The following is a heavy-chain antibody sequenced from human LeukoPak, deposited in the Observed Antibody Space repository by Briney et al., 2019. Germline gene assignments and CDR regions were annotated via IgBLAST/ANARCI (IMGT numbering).Heavy chain of an antibody. D-gene: IGHD5-18*01. CDR1: GGSYSGYY. V-gene: IGHV4-34*01. CDR3: ARGGKGVPTKQLWFSSYVC. Sequence: EPLSLSLALNGGSYSGYYWSWIRQPLGKRVEWMGEINHSGSTNYNPSLKSRVTLPVATSTTRFSLKLSSVTAADTAVYYCARGGKGVPTKQLWFSSYVCWGHGTLVTVSS. CDR2: INHSGST. J-gene: IGHJ4*01.